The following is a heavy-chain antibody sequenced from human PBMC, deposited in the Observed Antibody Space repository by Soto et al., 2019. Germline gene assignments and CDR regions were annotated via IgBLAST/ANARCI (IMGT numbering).Heavy chain of an antibody. Sequence: GGSLRLSCAASGFTFDDYAMHWVRQAPGKGLEWVSGISWNSGSIGYADSVKGRFTISRDNAKNSLYLQMNSLRAEDTALYYCAKDHIVATIRQDYYYYMDVWGKGTTVTVSS. J-gene: IGHJ6*03. CDR1: GFTFDDYA. CDR3: AKDHIVATIRQDYYYYMDV. V-gene: IGHV3-9*01. CDR2: ISWNSGSI. D-gene: IGHD5-12*01.